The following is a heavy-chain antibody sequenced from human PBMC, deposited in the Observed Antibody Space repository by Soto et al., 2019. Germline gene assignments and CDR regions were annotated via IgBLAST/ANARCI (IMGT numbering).Heavy chain of an antibody. J-gene: IGHJ5*02. CDR2: IYYSGST. Sequence: QLQLQETGPGLVKPSETLSLTCTVSGGSIISSSYYWGWIRQPPGKGLEWIGSIYYSGSTYYNPSLKSRVTISVDTSKNQFSLKLSSVTAADTAVYYCARAYYTKPWPDNWFDPWGQGTLVNVSS. CDR1: GGSIISSSYY. V-gene: IGHV4-39*01. CDR3: ARAYYTKPWPDNWFDP. D-gene: IGHD2-2*02.